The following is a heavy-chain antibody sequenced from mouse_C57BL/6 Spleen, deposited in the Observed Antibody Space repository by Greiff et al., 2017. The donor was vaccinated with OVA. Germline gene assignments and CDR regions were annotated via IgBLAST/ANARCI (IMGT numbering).Heavy chain of an antibody. CDR1: GYTFTSYW. Sequence: QVQLQQPGAELVKPGASVKLSCKASGYTFTSYWMHWVKQRPGQGLEWIGMIHPNSGSTNYNEKFKSKATLTVDKSSSTAYMQLSSLTSEDSAVYYCARPTVVAKAMDYWGQGTSVTVSS. J-gene: IGHJ4*01. D-gene: IGHD1-1*01. CDR2: IHPNSGST. CDR3: ARPTVVAKAMDY. V-gene: IGHV1-64*01.